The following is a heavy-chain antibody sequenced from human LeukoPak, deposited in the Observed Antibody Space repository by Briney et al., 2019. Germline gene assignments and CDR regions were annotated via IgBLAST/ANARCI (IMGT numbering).Heavy chain of an antibody. CDR3: ARRTYYDFWSGYRVFDY. CDR1: GYSFTNYW. CDR2: IYPGDSDT. J-gene: IGHJ4*02. Sequence: GESLKISCKGSGYSFTNYWIGWVRQMPGKGLEWMGIIYPGDSDTRYSPSFQGQVTISADKSISTAYLQWSSLKASDTAMYYCARRTYYDFWSGYRVFDYWGQGTLVTVSS. D-gene: IGHD3-3*01. V-gene: IGHV5-51*01.